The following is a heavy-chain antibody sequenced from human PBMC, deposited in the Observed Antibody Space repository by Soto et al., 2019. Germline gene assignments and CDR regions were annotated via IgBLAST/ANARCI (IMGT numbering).Heavy chain of an antibody. CDR2: LYGSGGGI. CDR3: AKDAVSRDGVWLAHD. CDR1: GFTFSNYD. Sequence: GGSLRLSCAASGFTFSNYDMIWIRQVPGKGLQWVSGLYGSGGGIHYAESVKDRFTISRDNSAYAVYLQMNNLRVEDSAIYYCAKDAVSRDGVWLAHDWGQGTVVTVSS. V-gene: IGHV3-23*01. J-gene: IGHJ4*02. D-gene: IGHD5-12*01.